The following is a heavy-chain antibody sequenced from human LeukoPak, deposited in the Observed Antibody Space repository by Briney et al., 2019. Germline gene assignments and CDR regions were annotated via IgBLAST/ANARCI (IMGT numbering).Heavy chain of an antibody. CDR2: IYNDGSQE. D-gene: IGHD1-1*01. J-gene: IGHJ4*02. CDR1: GYTFTSYD. V-gene: IGHV3-33*01. Sequence: SCKASGYTFTSYDMHWVRQAPGKGLEWVTFIYNDGSQEYYADSVKGRFSISRDNSKNTLYLQMNSLRDEDTAIYYCARNVNHWNHVDCWGQGTRVTVSS. CDR3: ARNVNHWNHVDC.